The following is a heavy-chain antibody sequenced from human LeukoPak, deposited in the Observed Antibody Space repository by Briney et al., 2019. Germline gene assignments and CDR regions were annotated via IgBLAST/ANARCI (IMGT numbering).Heavy chain of an antibody. D-gene: IGHD2-21*02. CDR3: ARGNCGGDCYSVRTYFDY. V-gene: IGHV3-21*01. CDR2: ISGSGGYI. Sequence: GGSLRLSCAASGSTFSSYAMSWVRQAPGKGLERVSAISGSGGYIYYADSVKGRFTISRDNAKNSLYLQMNSLRAEDTAVYYCARGNCGGDCYSVRTYFDYWGQGTLVTVSS. CDR1: GSTFSSYA. J-gene: IGHJ4*02.